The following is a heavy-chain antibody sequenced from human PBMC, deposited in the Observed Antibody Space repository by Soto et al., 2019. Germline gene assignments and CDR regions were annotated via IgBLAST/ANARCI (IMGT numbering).Heavy chain of an antibody. D-gene: IGHD6-19*01. Sequence: GGSLRLSCAASGFTFSSYAMHWVRQAPGKGLEYVSAISSNGGSTYYANSVKGRFTISRDNSKNTLYLQMGSLRAEDMAVYYCAREGSSGWYFDYWGQGTLVTVSS. CDR2: ISSNGGST. CDR3: AREGSSGWYFDY. J-gene: IGHJ4*02. CDR1: GFTFSSYA. V-gene: IGHV3-64*01.